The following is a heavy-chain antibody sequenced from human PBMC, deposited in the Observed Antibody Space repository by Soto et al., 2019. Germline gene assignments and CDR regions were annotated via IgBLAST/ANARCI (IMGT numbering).Heavy chain of an antibody. CDR3: AKDHSQYYYYYYMDV. V-gene: IGHV3-30*18. J-gene: IGHJ6*03. D-gene: IGHD1-26*01. CDR2: ISYDGSNK. Sequence: PGGSLRLSCAASGFTFSSYGMHWVRQAPGKGLEWVAVISYDGSNKYYADSVKGRFTISRDNSKNTLYLQMNSLRAEDTAVYYCAKDHSQYYYYYYMDVWGKGTTVTVSS. CDR1: GFTFSSYG.